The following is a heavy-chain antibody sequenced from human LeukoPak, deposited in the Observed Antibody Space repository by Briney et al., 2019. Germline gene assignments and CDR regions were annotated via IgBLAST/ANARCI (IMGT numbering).Heavy chain of an antibody. CDR1: GGSISSYY. CDR3: AGLTLGAYDYVWGSYRFAFDI. V-gene: IGHV4-59*08. J-gene: IGHJ3*02. Sequence: SETLSLTCTVSGGSISSYYWSWIRQPPGKGLEWIGYIYYSGSTNYNPSLKSRVTISVDTSKNQFSLKLSSVTAADTAVYYCAGLTLGAYDYVWGSYRFAFDIWGQGTMVTVSS. D-gene: IGHD3-16*02. CDR2: IYYSGST.